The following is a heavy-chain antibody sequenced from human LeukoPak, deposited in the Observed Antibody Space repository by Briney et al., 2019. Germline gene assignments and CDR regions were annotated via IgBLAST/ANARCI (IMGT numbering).Heavy chain of an antibody. CDR1: GYTFTNYY. V-gene: IGHV1-2*02. Sequence: ASVKVSCKASGYTFTNYYIHWVRQAPGQGLEWMGWINPNNGGTNYAQKFQGRVTMTRDTSISTAYMELNSLTSDDTAVYYCARDSSSSGWYLPHYWGQGTLVTVSS. D-gene: IGHD6-19*01. J-gene: IGHJ4*02. CDR2: INPNNGGT. CDR3: ARDSSSSGWYLPHY.